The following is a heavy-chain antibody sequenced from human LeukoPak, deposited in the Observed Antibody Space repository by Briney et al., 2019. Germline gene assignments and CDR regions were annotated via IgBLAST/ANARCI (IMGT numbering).Heavy chain of an antibody. Sequence: GGSLRLSCAASGFTFSSYSMNWVRQAPGKGLEWGSYISSSSSTIYYADSVKGRFTISRDNAKNSLYLQMNSLRAEDTAVYYCARDGDYYDSSGYHHAFDIWGQGTMVTVSS. CDR1: GFTFSSYS. D-gene: IGHD3-22*01. CDR3: ARDGDYYDSSGYHHAFDI. CDR2: ISSSSSTI. J-gene: IGHJ3*02. V-gene: IGHV3-48*01.